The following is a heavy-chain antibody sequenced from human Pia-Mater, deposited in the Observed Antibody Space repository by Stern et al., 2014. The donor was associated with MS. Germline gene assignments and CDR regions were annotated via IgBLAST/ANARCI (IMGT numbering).Heavy chain of an antibody. J-gene: IGHJ4*02. D-gene: IGHD6-13*01. CDR2: ISPLFGPT. CDR1: GDSFSPLE. CDR3: VRDQGGIAAS. V-gene: IGHV1-69*01. Sequence: VQLLESGAEVKKPGSSMKVSCQASGDSFSPLELSWVRQAPGQGLEWLGGISPLFGPTNYAPQVQGRLTIIAAPSTSTVDMELVSLRLEDTAVYYCVRDQGGIAASWGQGTLVTVSS.